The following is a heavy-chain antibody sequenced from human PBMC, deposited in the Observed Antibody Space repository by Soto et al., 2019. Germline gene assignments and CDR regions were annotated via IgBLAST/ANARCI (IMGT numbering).Heavy chain of an antibody. J-gene: IGHJ6*02. CDR2: IIPIFGTA. V-gene: IGHV1-69*06. Sequence: SVKVSCKASGGTFSSYAISWVRQAPGQGLEWMGGIIPIFGTANYAQKFQGRVTITADKSTSTAYMELSSLRSEDTAVYYCASYYYDSSGYYYDYYYYGMDVWGQGTAVTVSS. CDR1: GGTFSSYA. D-gene: IGHD3-22*01. CDR3: ASYYYDSSGYYYDYYYYGMDV.